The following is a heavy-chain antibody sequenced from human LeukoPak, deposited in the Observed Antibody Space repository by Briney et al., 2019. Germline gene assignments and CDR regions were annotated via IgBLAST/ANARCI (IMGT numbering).Heavy chain of an antibody. Sequence: SETLSLTCAVYGGSFSGYYWSWIRQSPGKGLEWIGEINHSGSTNYNPSLKSRVTISVDTSKNQFSLKLSSVTAADTAVYYCARGRYYDSRFDYWGQGTLVTVSS. CDR2: INHSGST. CDR1: GGSFSGYY. V-gene: IGHV4-34*01. J-gene: IGHJ4*02. D-gene: IGHD3-22*01. CDR3: ARGRYYDSRFDY.